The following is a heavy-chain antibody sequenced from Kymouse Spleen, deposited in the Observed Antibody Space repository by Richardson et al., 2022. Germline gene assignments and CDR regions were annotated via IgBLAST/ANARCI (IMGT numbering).Heavy chain of an antibody. CDR3: ARDADGSGSYYYGMDV. J-gene: IGHJ6*02. Sequence: QVQLQESGPGLVKPSQTLSLTCTVSGGSISSGGYYWSWIRQHPGKGLEWIGYIYYSGSTYYNPSLKSRVTISVDTSKNQFSLKLSSVTAADTAVYYCARDADGSGSYYYGMDVWGQGTTVTVSS. V-gene: IGHV4-31*03. CDR2: IYYSGST. CDR1: GGSISSGGYY. D-gene: IGHD3-10*01.